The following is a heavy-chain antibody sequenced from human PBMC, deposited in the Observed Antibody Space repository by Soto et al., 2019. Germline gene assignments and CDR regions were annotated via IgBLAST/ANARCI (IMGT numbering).Heavy chain of an antibody. CDR3: ARQEYHYDTYSFGY. D-gene: IGHD3-22*01. CDR2: IYLSNSET. V-gene: IGHV5-51*01. J-gene: IGHJ4*02. CDR1: GYTFTSYW. Sequence: PGESLKISCKASGYTFTSYWIGWVRQMPGKGLEWMGIIYLSNSETRFSPSFQGQVTLSADKSIFTAYLQWSSLKASDTAIYYCARQEYHYDTYSFGYSGQGTLVTVYS.